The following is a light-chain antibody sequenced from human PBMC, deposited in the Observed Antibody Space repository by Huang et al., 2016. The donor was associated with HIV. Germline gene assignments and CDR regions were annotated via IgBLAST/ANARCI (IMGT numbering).Light chain of an antibody. CDR3: QQYQDWPST. CDR2: GAY. CDR1: QSVSSN. V-gene: IGKV3-15*01. Sequence: EIVMTQSPGTLSLSPGERATLSCRPSQSVSSNLAWYQHKPGQAPRRLIYGAYTRATCGPAMFSGSGSGTEFTLTISSLQSDEFVVYYCQQYQDWPSTFGQGTKVEIK. J-gene: IGKJ1*01.